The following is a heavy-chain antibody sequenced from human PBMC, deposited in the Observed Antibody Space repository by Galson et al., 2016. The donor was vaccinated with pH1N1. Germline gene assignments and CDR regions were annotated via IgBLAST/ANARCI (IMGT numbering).Heavy chain of an antibody. CDR3: ARVSGYNSGYIDS. D-gene: IGHD5-18*01. J-gene: IGHJ4*02. CDR1: GGPLNSHA. V-gene: IGHV1-69*13. CDR2: IVGIFRSA. Sequence: SVKVSCKASGGPLNSHAISWVRQAPGQGLEWMGRIVGIFRSANYAQKFQGRVTITADEFMSTTYMELSSLRSDDTVVYYCARVSGYNSGYIDSWGQGTLVTVSS.